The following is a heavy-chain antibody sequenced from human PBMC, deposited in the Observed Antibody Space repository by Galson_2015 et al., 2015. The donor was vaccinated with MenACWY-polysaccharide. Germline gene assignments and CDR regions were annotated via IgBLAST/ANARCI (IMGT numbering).Heavy chain of an antibody. J-gene: IGHJ6*02. CDR2: INKEGREK. Sequence: SLRLSCAVSGFTFKYYWMSWLRQAPGKGLEWVANINKEGREKHYVDSVEGRFTISRDNAKSSMYLQMNSLRVDDTAVYYCARGHYGMDVWGQGTTVTVS. CDR3: ARGHYGMDV. CDR1: GFTFKYYW. V-gene: IGHV3-7*01.